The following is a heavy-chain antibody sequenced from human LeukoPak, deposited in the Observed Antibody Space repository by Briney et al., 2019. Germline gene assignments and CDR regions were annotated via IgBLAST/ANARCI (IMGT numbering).Heavy chain of an antibody. V-gene: IGHV1-18*01. D-gene: IGHD3-22*01. CDR1: GYTFTSYG. CDR3: ARRDYDSSGYYYDY. CDR2: ISAYNGNT. Sequence: ASVKVSCTASGYTFTSYGISWVRQAPGQGLEWMGWISAYNGNTNYAQKLQGRVTMTTDTSTSTAYMELRSLRSDDTAVYYCARRDYDSSGYYYDYWGQGTLVTVSS. J-gene: IGHJ4*02.